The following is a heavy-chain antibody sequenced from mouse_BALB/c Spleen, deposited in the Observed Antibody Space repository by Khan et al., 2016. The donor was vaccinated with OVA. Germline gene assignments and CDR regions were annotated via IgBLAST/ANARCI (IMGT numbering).Heavy chain of an antibody. Sequence: QVQLQQSGAELVRPGVSVKISCKGSGYTFTDFTMHWVRQSHAMSLEWIGVISTYYGHATYNQKFKDKATMTVDKSSSTAYMELARLTSEDSAIDCCTGGGGGNRFAYWGQGTLVTVSA. V-gene: IGHV1S137*01. J-gene: IGHJ3*01. CDR2: ISTYYGHA. CDR1: GYTFTDFT. CDR3: TGGGGGNRFAY.